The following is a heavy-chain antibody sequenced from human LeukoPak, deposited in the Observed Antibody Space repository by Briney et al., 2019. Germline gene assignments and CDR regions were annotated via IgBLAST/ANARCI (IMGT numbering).Heavy chain of an antibody. CDR3: AKGGRSYWFDP. CDR2: ISGSGATT. CDR1: GFTSSDYV. D-gene: IGHD3-10*01. Sequence: GGSLRLSCAASGFTSSDYVMSWVRQAPGKGLEWVSVISGSGATTSYADSVKGRFTISRDNSKNTLYLQMNSLRAEDTPVYYCAKGGRSYWFDPWGQGTLVTVSS. J-gene: IGHJ5*02. V-gene: IGHV3-23*01.